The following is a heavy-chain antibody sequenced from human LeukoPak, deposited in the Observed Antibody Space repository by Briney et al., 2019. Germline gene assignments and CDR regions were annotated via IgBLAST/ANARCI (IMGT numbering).Heavy chain of an antibody. CDR2: IHYSGST. D-gene: IGHD2-2*03. V-gene: IGHV4-39*01. CDR1: GGSISSSSYY. J-gene: IGHJ4*02. CDR3: ARHLVGYCSSTSCPQFGY. Sequence: PSETLSLTCTVSGGSISSSSYYWGWIRQPPGKGLEWIGSIHYSGSTYYNPSLKSRVTISVDTSKNQFSLKLSSVTAADTAVYYCARHLVGYCSSTSCPQFGYWGQGTLVTVSS.